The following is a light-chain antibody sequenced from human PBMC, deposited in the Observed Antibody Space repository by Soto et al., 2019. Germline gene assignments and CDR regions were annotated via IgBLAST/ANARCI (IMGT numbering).Light chain of an antibody. J-gene: IGKJ5*01. V-gene: IGKV1-5*03. Sequence: DIQMTQSPSTVSASVGDRVTITCRASQNINTWLAWYQQKPGKAPKLLILKASSLESGVPSRFSGSGSGTDFTLSISSLQPEDVATYYCQQLYTFPLTFGQGTRLEIK. CDR2: KAS. CDR1: QNINTW. CDR3: QQLYTFPLT.